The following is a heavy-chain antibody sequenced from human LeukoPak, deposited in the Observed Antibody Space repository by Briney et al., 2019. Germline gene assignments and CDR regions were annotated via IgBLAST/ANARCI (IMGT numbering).Heavy chain of an antibody. CDR3: ASTGGCSSTGCSYYYGMDV. Sequence: ASVMVSCKVSGYTLTELSIHWVRQAPGKGLEWMGGFDPEDGETIYAQKFQDRVTMTEDTSTDTAYMQLSSLRSEDTAVYYCASTGGCSSTGCSYYYGMDVWGQGTTVTVSS. J-gene: IGHJ6*02. CDR2: FDPEDGET. V-gene: IGHV1-24*01. CDR1: GYTLTELS. D-gene: IGHD2-2*01.